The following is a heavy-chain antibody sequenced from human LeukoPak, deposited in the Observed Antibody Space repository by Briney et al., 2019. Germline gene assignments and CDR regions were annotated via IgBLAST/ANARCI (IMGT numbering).Heavy chain of an antibody. J-gene: IGHJ4*02. D-gene: IGHD3-16*01. Sequence: GGSLSLSCAASGFTFSGYPIHRVRQAPGKGLEWVALISNDGSNEYYADSVKGRFTISRDNSKNTLYLQMSSLRAEDTAVYYCARAFYVWGSSGYFDYWGQGTLVTVSS. CDR2: ISNDGSNE. CDR3: ARAFYVWGSSGYFDY. CDR1: GFTFSGYP. V-gene: IGHV3-30-3*01.